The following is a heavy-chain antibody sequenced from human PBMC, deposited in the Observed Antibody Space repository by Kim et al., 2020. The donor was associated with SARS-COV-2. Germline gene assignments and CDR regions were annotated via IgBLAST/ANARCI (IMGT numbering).Heavy chain of an antibody. Sequence: SETLSLTCTVSGGSISSSNYCWGWIRQPPGKGLEWIGSIYYSGSTYYNPSLKSRVTISVDTSKNQFSLKLSSVTAADTAVYYCARVPSSGSYYYYYMDVWGKGTTVTVSS. CDR2: IYYSGST. CDR3: ARVPSSGSYYYYYMDV. V-gene: IGHV4-39*01. D-gene: IGHD1-26*01. J-gene: IGHJ6*03. CDR1: GGSISSSNYC.